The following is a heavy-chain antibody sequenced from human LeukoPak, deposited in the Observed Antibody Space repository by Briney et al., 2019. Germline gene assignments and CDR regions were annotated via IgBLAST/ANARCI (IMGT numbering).Heavy chain of an antibody. V-gene: IGHV4-34*01. CDR3: ARVVGAQPHFDY. CDR1: GGSFSGYY. CDR2: INHSGST. Sequence: KPSETLSPTCAVYGGSFSGYYWSWIRQPPGKGLEWIGEINHSGSTNYNPSLKSRVTISVDTSKNQFSLKLSSVTAADTAVYYRARVVGAQPHFDYWGQGTLVTVSS. D-gene: IGHD1-26*01. J-gene: IGHJ4*02.